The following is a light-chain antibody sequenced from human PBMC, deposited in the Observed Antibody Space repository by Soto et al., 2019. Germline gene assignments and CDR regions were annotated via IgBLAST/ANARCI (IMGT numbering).Light chain of an antibody. CDR1: QSVRSSY. V-gene: IGKV3-20*01. CDR2: VAS. CDR3: QQYGIRPPST. J-gene: IGKJ4*02. Sequence: EIVLTPFPPTVSRSEGERATXSCRXSQSVRSSYLAWYQQKPPQAPTLLLYVASITPTRIPNTFSCGWSGADFNLTISRMAPKDFAVSYCQQYGIRPPSTF.